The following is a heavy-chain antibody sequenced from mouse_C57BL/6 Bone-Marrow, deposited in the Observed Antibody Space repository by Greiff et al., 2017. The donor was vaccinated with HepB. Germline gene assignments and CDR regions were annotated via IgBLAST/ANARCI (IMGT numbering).Heavy chain of an antibody. CDR1: GYTFTSYW. CDR3: TRETMVTTRPPMDY. CDR2: IYPGNSDT. J-gene: IGHJ4*01. Sequence: EVQLQQSGTVLARPGASVKMSCKTSGYTFTSYWMHWVKQRPGQGLEWIGAIYPGNSDTSYNQKFKGKAKLTAVTSASTAYMELSSLTNEDSAVYYCTRETMVTTRPPMDYWGQGTSVTVSS. V-gene: IGHV1-5*01. D-gene: IGHD2-2*01.